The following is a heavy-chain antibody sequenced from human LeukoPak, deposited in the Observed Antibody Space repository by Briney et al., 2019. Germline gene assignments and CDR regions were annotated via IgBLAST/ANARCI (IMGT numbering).Heavy chain of an antibody. CDR2: MFSRGSR. CDR3: ARWRPYFYDRSGCVDC. V-gene: IGHV4-59*01. D-gene: IGHD3-22*01. Sequence: PSEALSLTCLVSGDSISIYYWSWLRQPPGKGLEWIGSMFSRGSRASNTSLKSGVTFSLATSKHRFSFNLTSVTAADTAIYYCARWRPYFYDRSGCVDCWGQGTLVTVSS. J-gene: IGHJ4*02. CDR1: GDSISIYY.